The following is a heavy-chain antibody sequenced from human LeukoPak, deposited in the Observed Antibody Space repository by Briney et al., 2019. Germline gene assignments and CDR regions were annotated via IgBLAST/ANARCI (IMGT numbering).Heavy chain of an antibody. D-gene: IGHD3-16*01. V-gene: IGHV1-69*06. Sequence: GASVKVSCKASGGTFSSYAISWVRQAPGQGLEWMGGIIPIFGTANYAQKFQGRVTITADKSTSTAYMELSSLRSEDTAVYYCARDSGLRLDVAFDIWAKGQWSPSLQ. CDR3: ARDSGLRLDVAFDI. CDR2: IIPIFGTA. CDR1: GGTFSSYA. J-gene: IGHJ3*02.